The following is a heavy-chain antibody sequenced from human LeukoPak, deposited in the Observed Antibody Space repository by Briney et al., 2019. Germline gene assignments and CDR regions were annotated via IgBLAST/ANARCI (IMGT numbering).Heavy chain of an antibody. Sequence: ASVKVSCKASGYTFTGYYMHWVRQAPGQGLERMGWISAYNGNTNYAQKLQGRVTMTTDTSTSTAYMELRSLRSDDTAVYYCARDNAAYYDFWSGQGAFDIWGQGTMVTVSS. CDR1: GYTFTGYY. D-gene: IGHD3-3*01. V-gene: IGHV1-18*04. CDR2: ISAYNGNT. CDR3: ARDNAAYYDFWSGQGAFDI. J-gene: IGHJ3*02.